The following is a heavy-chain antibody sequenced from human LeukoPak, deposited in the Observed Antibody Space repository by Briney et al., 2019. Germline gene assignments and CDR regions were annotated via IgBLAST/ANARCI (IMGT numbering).Heavy chain of an antibody. CDR1: GGSFRGYY. Sequence: SETLSLTCAVYGGSFRGYYWSWIRQPPGKGLEWIGEINHSGSTNYNPSLKSRVTISVDTSKNQFSLKLSSVTAADTAVYYCARGSKHSSSPGLGNWFDPWGQGTLVTVSS. D-gene: IGHD6-13*01. J-gene: IGHJ5*02. V-gene: IGHV4-34*01. CDR3: ARGSKHSSSPGLGNWFDP. CDR2: INHSGST.